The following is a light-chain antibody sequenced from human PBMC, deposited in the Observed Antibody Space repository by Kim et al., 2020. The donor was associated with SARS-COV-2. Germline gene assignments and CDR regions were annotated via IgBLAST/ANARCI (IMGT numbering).Light chain of an antibody. Sequence: QSALTQPRSVSGSPGQSVTISCTGDSTDVGHYNYVSWYQQHPGKAPKLIIYDVIERPSGVPDRFSGSKSGKTASLTISGLQAEDEADYYCCSFADDSTWVFGGGAKLTVL. CDR1: STDVGHYNY. J-gene: IGLJ3*02. CDR3: CSFADDSTWV. CDR2: DVI. V-gene: IGLV2-11*01.